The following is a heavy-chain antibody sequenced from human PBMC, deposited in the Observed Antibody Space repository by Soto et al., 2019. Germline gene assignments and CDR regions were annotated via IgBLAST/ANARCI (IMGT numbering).Heavy chain of an antibody. CDR2: FNPTGDTA. V-gene: IGHV1-46*01. CDR1: GYTFTSYY. D-gene: IGHD5-18*01. CDR3: ARGGRIVDTGIGYYYYHAMDV. J-gene: IGHJ6*02. Sequence: QVQLVQSGAEVKKPGASVKASCKASGYTFTSYYIHWVRQAPGQGLEWMGIFNPTGDTASYAQKLQGRVTMTRDTSTGTAYMELGSLRSEDTAVYYCARGGRIVDTGIGYYYYHAMDVWGQGTTVTDS.